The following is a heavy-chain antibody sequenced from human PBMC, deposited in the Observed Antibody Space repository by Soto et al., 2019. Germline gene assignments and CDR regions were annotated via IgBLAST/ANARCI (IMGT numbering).Heavy chain of an antibody. V-gene: IGHV3-9*01. CDR2: ISWHSGSI. Sequence: EVQLVESGGGLVQPGRSLRLSCAASRFTFDDHAMHWVRQAPGKGLEGVSGISWHSGSIGYADSVKGRFTISRDNAKNSLYLQMNSLRAEDTALYYCAKDIRGGYCSGGSCYSAYGDYWGQGTLVTVSS. CDR3: AKDIRGGYCSGGSCYSAYGDY. J-gene: IGHJ4*02. CDR1: RFTFDDHA. D-gene: IGHD2-15*01.